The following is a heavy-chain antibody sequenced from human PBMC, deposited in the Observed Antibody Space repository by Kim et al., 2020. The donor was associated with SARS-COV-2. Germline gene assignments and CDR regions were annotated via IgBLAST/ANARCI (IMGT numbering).Heavy chain of an antibody. CDR2: IDPSDSYT. J-gene: IGHJ6*02. CDR3: ASSRFLEWLSTRNYYYYGMDV. D-gene: IGHD3-3*01. CDR1: GYSFTSYW. V-gene: IGHV5-10-1*01. Sequence: GESLKISCKGSGYSFTSYWISWVRQMPGKVLEWMGRIDPSDSYTNYSPSFQGHVTISADKSISTAYLQWSSLKASDTAMYYCASSRFLEWLSTRNYYYYGMDVWGRGNTATVSS.